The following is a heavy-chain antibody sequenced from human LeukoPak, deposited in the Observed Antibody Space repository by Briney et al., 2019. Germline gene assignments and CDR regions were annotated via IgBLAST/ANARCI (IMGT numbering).Heavy chain of an antibody. CDR2: IRSKAYGGTT. J-gene: IGHJ4*02. Sequence: GGSLRLSCTASGFTFGDYAMSWVRQAPGKGLEWVGFIRSKAYGGTTEYAASVKGRFTISRDDSKSIAYLQMNSLKTEDTAVYYCTSGGTSYYWGQGTLVTVSS. V-gene: IGHV3-49*04. CDR3: TSGGTSYY. D-gene: IGHD4-23*01. CDR1: GFTFGDYA.